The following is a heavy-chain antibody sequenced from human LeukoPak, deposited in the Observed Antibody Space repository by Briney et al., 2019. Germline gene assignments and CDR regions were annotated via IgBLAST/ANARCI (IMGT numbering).Heavy chain of an antibody. V-gene: IGHV3-23*01. CDR3: AKHGNDVFNYYYYYMDV. Sequence: GGSLRLSCAASGLTFSNAWMSWVRQAPGKGLEWVSAISGSGGSTYYADSVKGRFTISRDNSKNTLYLQMNSLRAEDTAVYYCAKHGNDVFNYYYYYMDVWGKGTTVTVSS. CDR1: GLTFSNAW. D-gene: IGHD1-1*01. J-gene: IGHJ6*03. CDR2: ISGSGGST.